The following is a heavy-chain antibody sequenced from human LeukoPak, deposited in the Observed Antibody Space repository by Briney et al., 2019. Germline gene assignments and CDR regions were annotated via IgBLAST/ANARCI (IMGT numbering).Heavy chain of an antibody. Sequence: ASVKVSCKASGYTFTTYGFSWVRQAPGQGLEWMGWISAYNGNTNYAQKLQGRVTMTTDTSTSTVYMELRSLRSDDTAVYYCARDKNWKPDYWGQGTLVTVSS. CDR2: ISAYNGNT. CDR1: GYTFTTYG. CDR3: ARDKNWKPDY. D-gene: IGHD1-1*01. J-gene: IGHJ4*02. V-gene: IGHV1-18*01.